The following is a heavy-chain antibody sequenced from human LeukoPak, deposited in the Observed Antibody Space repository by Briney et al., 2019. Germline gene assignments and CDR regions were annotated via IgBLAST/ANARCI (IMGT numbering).Heavy chain of an antibody. CDR1: GFTFSSSG. CDR3: ARGSYISGWYYFDY. D-gene: IGHD6-19*01. J-gene: IGHJ4*02. V-gene: IGHV3-33*08. Sequence: VGSLRLSCAASGFTFSSSGMHWVREAPGTGLEWVAVIWYDGSNKYYADSVKGRFTISRDNSKNTLYLQMNSLRAEDTAVYYCARGSYISGWYYFDYWGQGTLVTVSS. CDR2: IWYDGSNK.